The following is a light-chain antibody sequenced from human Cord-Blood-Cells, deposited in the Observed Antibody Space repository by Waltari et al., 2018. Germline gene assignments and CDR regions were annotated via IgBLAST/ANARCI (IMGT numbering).Light chain of an antibody. CDR3: CSYAGSYTYVV. CDR2: DVS. J-gene: IGLJ2*01. V-gene: IGLV2-11*01. Sequence: QSALTQPRSVSGSPGQSVTISCTGTSSDVGGYNYVSWYQQPPGKAPQLMIYDVSKRPSGVPDRFSGSKSGNTASLTISGLQAEDEADYYCCSYAGSYTYVVFGGGTKLTVL. CDR1: SSDVGGYNY.